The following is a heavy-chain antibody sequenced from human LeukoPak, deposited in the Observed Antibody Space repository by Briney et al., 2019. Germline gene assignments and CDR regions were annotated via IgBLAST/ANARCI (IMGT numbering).Heavy chain of an antibody. J-gene: IGHJ4*02. CDR1: GFTFDDYA. V-gene: IGHV3-43D*03. D-gene: IGHD3-22*01. CDR3: AKDATYYYDSSGYYPDY. Sequence: GGSLRLSCAASGFTFDDYAMHWVRQAPGKGLEWVSLISWDGGSTYYADSVKGRFTISRDNSKNPLYLQMNSLRAEDTALYYCAKDATYYYDSSGYYPDYWGQGTLVTVSS. CDR2: ISWDGGST.